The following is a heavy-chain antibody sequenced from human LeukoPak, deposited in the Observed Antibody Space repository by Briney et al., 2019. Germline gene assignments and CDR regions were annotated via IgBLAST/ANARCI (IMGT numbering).Heavy chain of an antibody. CDR1: GFNFDDYG. CDR3: AKDIQGHGDYFDS. J-gene: IGHJ4*02. Sequence: GGSLRLSCAASGFNFDDYGMHWVRQAPGKGLEWVSLISWDGGLIHYADSVKGRFTISRDNSKNSLYLQMNSLSAEDSALYYCAKDIQGHGDYFDSWGQGTLVTVSS. CDR2: ISWDGGLI. D-gene: IGHD5-18*01. V-gene: IGHV3-43D*03.